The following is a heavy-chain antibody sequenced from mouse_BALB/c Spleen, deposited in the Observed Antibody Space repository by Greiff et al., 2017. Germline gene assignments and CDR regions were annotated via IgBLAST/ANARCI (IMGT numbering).Heavy chain of an antibody. D-gene: IGHD1-1*02. J-gene: IGHJ4*01. V-gene: IGHV3-6*02. CDR2: ISYDGSN. CDR1: GYSITSGYY. CDR3: AREGGGYAMDY. Sequence: EVHLVESGPGLVKPSQSLSLTCSVTGYSITSGYYWNWIRQFPGNKLEWMGYISYDGSNNYNPSLKNRISITRDTSKNQFFLKLNSVTTEDTATYYCAREGGGYAMDYWGQGTSVTVSS.